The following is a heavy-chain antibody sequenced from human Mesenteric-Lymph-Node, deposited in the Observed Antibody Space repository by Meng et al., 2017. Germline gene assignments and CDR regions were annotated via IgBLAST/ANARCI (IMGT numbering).Heavy chain of an antibody. CDR1: GFTFSSYA. CDR2: ISNSGGRT. CDR3: ARAEPYYYDSSDYYGS. D-gene: IGHD3-22*01. V-gene: IGHV3-23*01. Sequence: GESLKISCAASGFTFSSYAMSWLRQAPGKGLEWVSSISNSGGRTYYADSVKGRFTISRDNSKNTLYLQMNSLRAEDTAVYFCARAEPYYYDSSDYYGSGGQGTLVTVSS. J-gene: IGHJ1*01.